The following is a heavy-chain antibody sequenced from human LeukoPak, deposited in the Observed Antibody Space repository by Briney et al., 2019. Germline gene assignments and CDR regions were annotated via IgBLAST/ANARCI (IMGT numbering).Heavy chain of an antibody. CDR2: IYHSGST. CDR1: GGSISSSNW. CDR3: AREERPRYFYYYYYYMDV. Sequence: PSETLSLTCAVSGGSISSSNWWSWVRQPPGKGLEWIGEIYHSGSTNYNPSLKSRVTISVDKSKNQFSLKLSSVTAADTAVYYCAREERPRYFYYYYYYMDVWGKGTTVTVSS. J-gene: IGHJ6*03. V-gene: IGHV4-4*02. D-gene: IGHD3-9*01.